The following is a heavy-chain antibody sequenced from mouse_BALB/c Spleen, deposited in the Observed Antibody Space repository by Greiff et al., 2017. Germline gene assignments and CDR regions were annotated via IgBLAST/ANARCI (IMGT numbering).Heavy chain of an antibody. D-gene: IGHD2-1*01. J-gene: IGHJ2*01. Sequence: EVMLVESGPGLVKPSQSLSLTCTVTGYSITSDYAWNWIRQFPGNKLEWMGYISYSGSTSYNPSLKSRISITRDTSKNQFFLQLNSVTTEDTATYYCARTGGNYGYWGQGTTLTVSS. CDR3: ARTGGNYGY. V-gene: IGHV3-2*02. CDR2: ISYSGST. CDR1: GYSITSDYA.